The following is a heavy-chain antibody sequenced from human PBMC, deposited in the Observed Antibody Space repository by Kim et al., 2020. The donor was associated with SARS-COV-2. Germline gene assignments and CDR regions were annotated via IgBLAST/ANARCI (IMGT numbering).Heavy chain of an antibody. Sequence: TNYAQKLQGRVTMTTDTTTRTAYMELRSLRSNKTAVYYCAREKISREFDPWGQGTLVTVSS. V-gene: IGHV1-18*01. J-gene: IGHJ5*02. CDR3: AREKISREFDP. CDR2: T.